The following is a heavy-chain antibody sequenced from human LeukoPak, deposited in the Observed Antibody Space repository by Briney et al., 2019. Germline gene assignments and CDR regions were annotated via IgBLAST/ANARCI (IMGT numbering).Heavy chain of an antibody. J-gene: IGHJ4*02. CDR3: ARDSGRGYSYGPPFQFDY. CDR2: IYYSGST. V-gene: IGHV4-61*08. CDR1: GGSISSGGYY. Sequence: SETLSLTCTVSGGSISSGGYYWSWIRQPPGKGLEWIGYIYYSGSTNYNPSLKSRVTISVDTSKNQFSLKLSSVTAADTAVYYCARDSGRGYSYGPPFQFDYWGQGTLVTVSS. D-gene: IGHD5-18*01.